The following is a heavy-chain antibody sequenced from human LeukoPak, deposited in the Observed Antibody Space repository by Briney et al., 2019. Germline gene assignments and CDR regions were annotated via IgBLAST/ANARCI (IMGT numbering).Heavy chain of an antibody. J-gene: IGHJ6*02. CDR1: GFTFSSYG. CDR3: ANSRGLVVRGVIRYYGMDV. V-gene: IGHV3-30*18. Sequence: PGGSLRLSCAASGFTFSSYGMHWVRQAPGKGLEWVAVISYDGSNKYYADSVKGRFTISRDNSKNTLYLQMNSLRAEDTAVYYCANSRGLVVRGVIRYYGMDVWGQGTTVTVSS. CDR2: ISYDGSNK. D-gene: IGHD3-10*01.